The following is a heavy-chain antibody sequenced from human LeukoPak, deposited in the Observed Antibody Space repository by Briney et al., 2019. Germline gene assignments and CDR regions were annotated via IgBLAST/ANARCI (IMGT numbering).Heavy chain of an antibody. CDR1: GGSISTYH. D-gene: IGHD3-3*02. Sequence: SETLSLTCTVSGGSISTYHWSWIRQPPGKGLKWIGYFYYNGDTNYSPSLKSRVVISADTSQNQLSLMVRSVTAADTALYYCARELGSAFDIWGQGIMVIVSS. V-gene: IGHV4-59*01. J-gene: IGHJ3*02. CDR2: FYYNGDT. CDR3: ARELGSAFDI.